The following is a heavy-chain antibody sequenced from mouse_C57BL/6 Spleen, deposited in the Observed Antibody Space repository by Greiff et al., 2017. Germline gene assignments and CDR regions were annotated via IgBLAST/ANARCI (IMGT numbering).Heavy chain of an antibody. CDR1: GYTFTDYY. V-gene: IGHV1-26*01. J-gene: IGHJ4*01. CDR3: ARWTAQATEIRYYAMDY. CDR2: INPNNGGT. D-gene: IGHD3-2*02. Sequence: EVQLQQSGPELVKPGASVKISCKASGYTFTDYYMSWVKQSHGKSLEWIGDINPNNGGTSYNQKFKGKATLTVDKSSSTAYMELRSLTSEDSAVYYCARWTAQATEIRYYAMDYWGQGTSVTVSS.